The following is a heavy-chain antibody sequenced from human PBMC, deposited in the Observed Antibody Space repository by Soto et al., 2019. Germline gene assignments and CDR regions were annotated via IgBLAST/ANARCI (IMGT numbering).Heavy chain of an antibody. J-gene: IGHJ5*02. D-gene: IGHD6-13*01. CDR2: ISASGTGT. CDR1: GFTFSTYA. Sequence: EVQLLESGGGLVQPGGSLRLSCAASGFTFSTYAMSWVRQAPGKGLEWVSTISASGTGTYYADSLKGRFTISRDNSKKMVYLQLNSLRAEDTAVYYCARRTLIASVFDPWGQGTLVTVSS. CDR3: ARRTLIASVFDP. V-gene: IGHV3-23*01.